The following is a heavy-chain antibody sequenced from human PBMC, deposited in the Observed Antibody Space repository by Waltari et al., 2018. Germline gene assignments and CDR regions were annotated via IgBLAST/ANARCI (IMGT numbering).Heavy chain of an antibody. CDR3: ARGGGAYCGGDCTYYFDY. D-gene: IGHD2-21*01. CDR1: GGSFSGYY. J-gene: IGHJ4*02. CDR2: INHSGST. Sequence: QVQLQQWGAGLLKPSETLSLTCAVYGGSFSGYYWSWIRQPPGKGLEWIGEINHSGSTNYNPSRKSRVTISVDTSKNQFSLKLSSVTAADTAVYYCARGGGAYCGGDCTYYFDYWGQGTLVTVSS. V-gene: IGHV4-34*01.